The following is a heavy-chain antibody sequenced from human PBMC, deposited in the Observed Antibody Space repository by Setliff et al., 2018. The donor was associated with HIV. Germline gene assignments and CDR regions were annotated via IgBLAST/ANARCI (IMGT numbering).Heavy chain of an antibody. CDR3: AKDKANVAVAGTLDY. Sequence: GGSLRLSCAASGFTFSSYALSWVRQAPGKGLEWVSAISGSSAGIYYAESVKGRFTISRDNSKNTLYLQMNGLRTEDTALYYCAKDKANVAVAGTLDYWGQGTLVTVSS. V-gene: IGHV3-23*01. J-gene: IGHJ4*02. CDR1: GFTFSSYA. D-gene: IGHD6-19*01. CDR2: ISGSSAGI.